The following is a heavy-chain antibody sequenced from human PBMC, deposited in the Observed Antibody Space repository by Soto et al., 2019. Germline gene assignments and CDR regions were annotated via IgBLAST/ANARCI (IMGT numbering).Heavy chain of an antibody. Sequence: QVQLQESGPGLVKPSQTLSLTCRVSGGSISRGHYYWSWIRQLPGKGLEWIGYIYPSGSTFSNPSLKSRVTISIDTSKNQFSLNLSSVTAADTAVYFCAREVVAITNFIDYWGQGTLVTVSS. D-gene: IGHD5-12*01. CDR2: IYPSGST. CDR3: AREVVAITNFIDY. CDR1: GGSISRGHYY. V-gene: IGHV4-31*02. J-gene: IGHJ4*02.